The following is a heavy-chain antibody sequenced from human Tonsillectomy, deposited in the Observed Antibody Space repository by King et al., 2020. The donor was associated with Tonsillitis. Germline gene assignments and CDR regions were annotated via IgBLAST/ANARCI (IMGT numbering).Heavy chain of an antibody. CDR1: GFTFSGSA. Sequence: VQLVESGGGLVQPGGSLKLSCAASGFTFSGSAMHWVRQASGKGLEWVGRIRSKANSYATAYAASVKGRFTISRDDSKNTAYLQMNSLKTEDTAVYYCTRQLVVPAPAYYCYGMDVWGQGTTVTVSS. CDR2: IRSKANSYAT. J-gene: IGHJ6*02. D-gene: IGHD2-21*02. V-gene: IGHV3-73*02. CDR3: TRQLVVPAPAYYCYGMDV.